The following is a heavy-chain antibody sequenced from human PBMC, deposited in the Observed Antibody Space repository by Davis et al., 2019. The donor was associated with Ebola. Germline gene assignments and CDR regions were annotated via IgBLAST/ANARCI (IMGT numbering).Heavy chain of an antibody. CDR2: IYYSGNT. J-gene: IGHJ4*02. CDR3: ARVTLGATDY. Sequence: MPSETLSLTCTVSGGSISNYYWSWIRQPPGKGLEWIGYIYYSGNTNYNPSLKSRVTISVDTSKNQFSLKLSSVTAADTAVYYCARVTLGATDYWGQGTLVTVSS. D-gene: IGHD1-26*01. CDR1: GGSISNYY. V-gene: IGHV4-59*01.